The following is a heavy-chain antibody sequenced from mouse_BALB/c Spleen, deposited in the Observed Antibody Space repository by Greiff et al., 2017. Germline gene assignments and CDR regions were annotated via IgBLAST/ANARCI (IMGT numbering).Heavy chain of an antibody. CDR3: ARRWFRGAIDY. CDR1: GYTFSSYW. Sequence: VQLHQSGAELMKPGASVKISCKATGYTFSSYWIEWVKQRPGHGLEWIGEILPGSGSTNYNEKFKGKATFTADTSSNTAYMQLSSLTSEDSAVYYCARRWFRGAIDYWGQGTSVTVSS. CDR2: ILPGSGST. J-gene: IGHJ4*01. V-gene: IGHV1-9*01. D-gene: IGHD2-3*01.